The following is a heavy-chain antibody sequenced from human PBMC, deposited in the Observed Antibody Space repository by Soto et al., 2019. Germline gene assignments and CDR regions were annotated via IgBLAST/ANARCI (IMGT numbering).Heavy chain of an antibody. Sequence: QVQLVQSGAEVKKPGSSVKVSCKASGGTFTNYIISWVRQAPGQGLEWMGRITPILDRANYAQKFQGRVTITADRSTSTAYMELSSLRSEDTAVFYCASRLEYSDNTDMDVWGQGTSVTVSS. D-gene: IGHD4-17*01. CDR3: ASRLEYSDNTDMDV. V-gene: IGHV1-69*02. J-gene: IGHJ6*02. CDR2: ITPILDRA. CDR1: GGTFTNYI.